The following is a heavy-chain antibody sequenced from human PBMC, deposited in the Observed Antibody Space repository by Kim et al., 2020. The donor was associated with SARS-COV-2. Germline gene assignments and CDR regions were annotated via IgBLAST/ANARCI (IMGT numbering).Heavy chain of an antibody. D-gene: IGHD2-8*02. CDR3: SRGTRYWPGRGPYYYYM. CDR2: INHSGST. V-gene: IGHV4-34*01. J-gene: IGHJ6*03. Sequence: SESLSLTCAVYGGSFSGYYWNWIRQPPGKGLEWLGEINHSGSTKYYPSPKSRVNISFGPTTNQFSLQLSSGTAADSTVYYCSRGTRYWPGRGPYYYYM. CDR1: GGSFSGYY.